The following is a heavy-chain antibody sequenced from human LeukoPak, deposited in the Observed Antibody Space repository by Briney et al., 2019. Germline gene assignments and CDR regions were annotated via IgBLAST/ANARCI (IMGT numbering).Heavy chain of an antibody. CDR3: AKDLRYYDFWSGLADY. Sequence: GGSLRLSCAASGFTFSTYGMHRVRQAPGKGLEWVALIWYDGSNKYYADSVKGRFTNSRDNSKNTLYLQMNSLRAEDTAVYYCAKDLRYYDFWSGLADYWGQGTLVTVSS. CDR1: GFTFSTYG. J-gene: IGHJ4*02. D-gene: IGHD3-3*01. CDR2: IWYDGSNK. V-gene: IGHV3-33*06.